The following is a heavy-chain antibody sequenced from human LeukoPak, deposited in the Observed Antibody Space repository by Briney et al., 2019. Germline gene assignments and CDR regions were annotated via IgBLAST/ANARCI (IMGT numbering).Heavy chain of an antibody. CDR2: INTDGSFT. V-gene: IGHV3-74*01. D-gene: IGHD1-26*01. CDR3: AREARVGGALQY. Sequence: PGGSLRLSCAASGFTFSSYWMHWVRLAPGKGLVWVSRINTDGSFTTYADSVQGRFTISRDTAKNTLFLQMNSLRAEDTAVYYCAREARVGGALQYWGQGTLVTVSS. CDR1: GFTFSSYW. J-gene: IGHJ4*02.